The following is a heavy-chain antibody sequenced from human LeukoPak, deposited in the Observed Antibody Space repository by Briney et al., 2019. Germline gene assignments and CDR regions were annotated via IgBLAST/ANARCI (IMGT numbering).Heavy chain of an antibody. D-gene: IGHD3-22*01. J-gene: IGHJ4*02. CDR1: GFTFSSYW. CDR3: ARGGEDYYDSSVFDY. V-gene: IGHV3-74*01. CDR2: INTDGSST. Sequence: GGSLRLSCAASGFTFSSYWMHWVRQAPGKGPVWVSRINTDGSSTSYADSVKGRFTISRDNAKNTLYLQMNSQRAEDTAVYYCARGGEDYYDSSVFDYWGEGTLVSVSS.